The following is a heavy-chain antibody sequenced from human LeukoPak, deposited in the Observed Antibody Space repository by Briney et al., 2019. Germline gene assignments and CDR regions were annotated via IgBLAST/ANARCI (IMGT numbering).Heavy chain of an antibody. J-gene: IGHJ4*02. CDR1: GFTLSSYG. D-gene: IGHD3-10*01. V-gene: IGHV3-30*18. Sequence: GGSLRLFCAASGFTLSSYGMQWVRQAPGKGRGWVAFISYDGSNTYYADSVKGRFTISRDNSKNMLYLQMDSLRAEDTAVYYCAKPYYYGSRSYMDYWGQGTLVTVSS. CDR3: AKPYYYGSRSYMDY. CDR2: ISYDGSNT.